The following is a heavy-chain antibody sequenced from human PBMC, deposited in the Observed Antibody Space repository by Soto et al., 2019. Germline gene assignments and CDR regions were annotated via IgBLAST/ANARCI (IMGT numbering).Heavy chain of an antibody. CDR3: ARDLQAVAGNIDS. D-gene: IGHD6-19*01. V-gene: IGHV1-18*01. CDR2: ISPYFGKT. CDR1: GYTFTSYG. Sequence: ASVKVSCKSSGYTFTSYGYTWVRQAPGQGLEWLGWISPYFGKTNYAQKFQGRMTLTTDKSTGTAFMELKSLRSDDTAVYYCARDLQAVAGNIDSWGPGTMVSVYS. J-gene: IGHJ4*02.